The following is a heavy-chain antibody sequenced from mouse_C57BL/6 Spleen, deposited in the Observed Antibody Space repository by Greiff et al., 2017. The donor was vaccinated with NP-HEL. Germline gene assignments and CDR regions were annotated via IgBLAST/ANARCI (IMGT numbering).Heavy chain of an antibody. CDR2: IYPSDSET. Sequence: VQLQQPGAELVRPGSSVKLSCKASGYTFTSYWMDWVKQRPGQGLEWIGNIYPSDSETHYNQKFKDKATLTVDKSSSTAYMQLSSLTSEDSAVYYCARDSSGPDAYWGQGTLVTVSA. V-gene: IGHV1-61*01. D-gene: IGHD3-2*02. CDR3: ARDSSGPDAY. J-gene: IGHJ3*01. CDR1: GYTFTSYW.